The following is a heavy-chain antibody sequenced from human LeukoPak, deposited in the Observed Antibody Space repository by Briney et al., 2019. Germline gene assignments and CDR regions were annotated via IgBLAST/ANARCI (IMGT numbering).Heavy chain of an antibody. CDR1: GFTFDDYA. CDR2: ISWNSGSI. CDR3: AKASQYQLLYPYFDY. Sequence: PGGSLRLSCAASGFTFDDYAMPWVRQAPGKGLERVSGISWNSGSIGYADSVKGRFTISRDNAKNSLYLQMNSLRAEDAALYYCAKASQYQLLYPYFDYWGQGTLVTVSS. D-gene: IGHD2-2*02. V-gene: IGHV3-9*01. J-gene: IGHJ4*02.